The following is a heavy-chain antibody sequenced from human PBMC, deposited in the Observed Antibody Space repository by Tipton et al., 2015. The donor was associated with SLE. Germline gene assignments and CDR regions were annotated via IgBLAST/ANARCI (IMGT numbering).Heavy chain of an antibody. Sequence: TLSLTCTVSGVSISDHYWTWIRQPPGKGLEWLAYVFYSGSSNFNRAHYNPSLMSRVTISVDNSKNTLFLQMHSLRAEDTALYYCVKDKGDGYPGPDDAFDIWGQGTMVIISS. V-gene: IGHV4-59*11. J-gene: IGHJ3*02. CDR2: VFYSGSS. D-gene: IGHD5-24*01. CDR1: GVSISDHY. CDR3: VKDKGDGYPGPDDAFDI.